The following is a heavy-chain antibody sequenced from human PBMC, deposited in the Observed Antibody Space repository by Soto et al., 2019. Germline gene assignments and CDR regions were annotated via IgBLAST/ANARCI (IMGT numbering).Heavy chain of an antibody. CDR2: ISYDGSNK. J-gene: IGHJ2*01. CDR3: ARGLTTVVFSWYFDL. Sequence: QVQLVESGGGVVQPGRSLRLSCAASGFTFSSYAMHWVRQAPGKGLEWVAVISYDGSNKYYADSVKGRFTISRDNSKNTLYLQMNSLRAEDTAVYYCARGLTTVVFSWYFDLWGRGTLVTVSS. V-gene: IGHV3-30-3*01. D-gene: IGHD4-17*01. CDR1: GFTFSSYA.